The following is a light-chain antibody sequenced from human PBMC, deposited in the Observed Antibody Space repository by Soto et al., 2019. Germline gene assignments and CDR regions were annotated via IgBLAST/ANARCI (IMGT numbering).Light chain of an antibody. Sequence: QSVLTQPASVSGSPGQSITISCTGTSSDVGSYDLVSWYQHHPGKAPKVMIYEVSKRPSGLSNRFSASKSGNTASLTISGLQSEVEADYYCSSYAGSTTYVVFGGGTKLTVL. CDR3: SSYAGSTTYVV. CDR1: SSDVGSYDL. CDR2: EVS. J-gene: IGLJ2*01. V-gene: IGLV2-23*02.